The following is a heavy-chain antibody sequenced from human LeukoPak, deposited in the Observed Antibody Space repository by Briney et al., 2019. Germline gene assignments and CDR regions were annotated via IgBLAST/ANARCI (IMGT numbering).Heavy chain of an antibody. Sequence: GGSLRLSCAASGFTFGTYAMNWVRQAPGKGLEWVSGIGGSGVTYYADSVKGRFTMSRDNSQNTLFLQMNSLRVEDTAVYYCAKARGHPWPSYYFDYWGQGTLVTVSS. CDR1: GFTFGTYA. CDR2: IGGSGVT. V-gene: IGHV3-23*01. D-gene: IGHD5-12*01. J-gene: IGHJ4*02. CDR3: AKARGHPWPSYYFDY.